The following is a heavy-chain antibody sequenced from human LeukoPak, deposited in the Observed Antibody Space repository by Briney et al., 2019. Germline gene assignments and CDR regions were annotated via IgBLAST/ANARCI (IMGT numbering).Heavy chain of an antibody. CDR3: AKPGKKRAESGDFDY. CDR1: GFTFTSVS. D-gene: IGHD2/OR15-2a*01. V-gene: IGHV3-21*01. CDR2: IGHVAGDI. Sequence: PGGSLRLSCATSGFTFTSVSMSWVRQAPGKGLEWVAFIGHVAGDIFYADSVKGRFNISRDDAKGSVYLQMNSLRVDDTAVYYCAKPGKKRAESGDFDYWGQGTLVTVSS. J-gene: IGHJ4*02.